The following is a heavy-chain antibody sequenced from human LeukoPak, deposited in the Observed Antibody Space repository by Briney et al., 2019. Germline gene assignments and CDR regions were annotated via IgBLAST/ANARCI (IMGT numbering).Heavy chain of an antibody. Sequence: PSETLSLTCAVYGGSFSGYYWSWIRQPPGKGLEWIGEINHSGSTNYNPSLKSRVTISVDTSKNQFSLKLSSVTAADTAVYYCARLSPPNSSGWTIDYWGQGTLVTVSS. D-gene: IGHD6-19*01. CDR2: INHSGST. J-gene: IGHJ4*02. CDR3: ARLSPPNSSGWTIDY. V-gene: IGHV4-34*01. CDR1: GGSFSGYY.